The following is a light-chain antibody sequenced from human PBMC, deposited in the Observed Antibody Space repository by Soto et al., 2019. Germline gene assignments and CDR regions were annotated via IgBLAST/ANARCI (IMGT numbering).Light chain of an antibody. CDR2: GAS. CDR1: QSVSSN. J-gene: IGKJ1*01. CDR3: PPYNDCPQT. Sequence: EIVMTQSPGTLSLSPGERATLSCRASQSVSSNLAWYQQIPGQAPRLLIYGASTRATGIPARFSGRGSGTEFTLAISSLQSEDFAVYYCPPYNDCPQTFGLEIDVDIK. V-gene: IGKV3-15*01.